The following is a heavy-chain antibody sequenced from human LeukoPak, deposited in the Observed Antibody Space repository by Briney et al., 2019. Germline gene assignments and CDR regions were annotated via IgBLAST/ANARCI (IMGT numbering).Heavy chain of an antibody. J-gene: IGHJ4*02. V-gene: IGHV3-48*01. CDR3: ARDITGKGDY. D-gene: IGHD3-10*01. CDR2: ISSSSSTI. CDR1: GFTFSSYS. Sequence: PGGSLRLSCAASGFTFSSYSMNWVRQAPGKGLEWVSYISSSSSTIYYADSVKGRFTISRDNAKNSLYLQVNSLRAEDTAVYYCARDITGKGDYWGQGTLVTVSS.